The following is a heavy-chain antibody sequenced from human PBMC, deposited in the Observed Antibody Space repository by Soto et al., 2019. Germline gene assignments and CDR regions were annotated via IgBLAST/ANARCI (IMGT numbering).Heavy chain of an antibody. CDR1: GGSISSSNW. J-gene: IGHJ4*02. Sequence: QVQLQESGPGLVKPSGTLSLTCAVSGGSISSSNWWSWVRQPPGKGLEWIGEIYHSGSTNYNPSLKKRVTTSVHKSKNHFSLKLSSVTAADTAVYYCARIAVAGTRFDYWGQGTLVTVPS. CDR3: ARIAVAGTRFDY. D-gene: IGHD6-19*01. V-gene: IGHV4-4*02. CDR2: IYHSGST.